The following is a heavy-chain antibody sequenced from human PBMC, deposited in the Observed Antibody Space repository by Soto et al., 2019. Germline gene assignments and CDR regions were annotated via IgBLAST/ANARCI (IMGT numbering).Heavy chain of an antibody. CDR1: GFTVSSNY. D-gene: IGHD3-16*02. CDR2: IYSGGST. V-gene: IGHV3-53*01. J-gene: IGHJ5*02. Sequence: GGSLRLSCAASGFTVSSNYMSWVRQAPGKGLEWVSVIYSGGSTYYADSVKGRFTISRDNSKNTLYLQMNSLRAEDTAVYYCARSYRSSLFDPWGQGTLVTVSS. CDR3: ARSYRSSLFDP.